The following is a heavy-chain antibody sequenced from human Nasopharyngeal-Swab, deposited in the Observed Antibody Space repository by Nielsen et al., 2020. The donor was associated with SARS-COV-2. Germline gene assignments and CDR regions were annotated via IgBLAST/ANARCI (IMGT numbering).Heavy chain of an antibody. D-gene: IGHD1/OR15-1a*01. CDR2: IIPAFGTP. J-gene: IGHJ6*02. CDR1: GDAFSRFG. Sequence: SVKVSCKASGDAFSRFGISWVRQAPGQGLEWVGGIIPAFGTPTYAQDSAQDLQGRVTTSADESTSTTYMELSSLRSEDTAVYYCARGKGTSYYYYYGMDVWGQGTKVTVSS. CDR3: ARGKGTSYYYYYGMDV. V-gene: IGHV1-69*13.